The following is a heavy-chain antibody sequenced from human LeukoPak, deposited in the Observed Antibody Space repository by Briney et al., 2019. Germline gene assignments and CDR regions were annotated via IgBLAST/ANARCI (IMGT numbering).Heavy chain of an antibody. CDR1: GFSFDDYG. CDR3: ARDKGIAALHTVGHFDN. CDR2: INWNGGST. Sequence: PGGSLRLSCAASGFSFDDYGMSWVRQAPGKGLEWVSGINWNGGSTGYADSMEGRFTISRDNAKNSLYLQMNSLRAEDTALYYCARDKGIAALHTVGHFDNWGQGTLVTVSS. J-gene: IGHJ4*02. V-gene: IGHV3-20*04. D-gene: IGHD6-13*01.